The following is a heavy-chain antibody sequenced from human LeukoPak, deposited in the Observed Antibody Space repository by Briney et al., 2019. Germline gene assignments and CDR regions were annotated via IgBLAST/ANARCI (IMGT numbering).Heavy chain of an antibody. D-gene: IGHD3-10*01. Sequence: GSLRLSCAASGFTFNSYHIHWVRQAPGKGLEWVALIAPKGNNKHYADSVKGRFTLSRDNSKNTLNLQMNSLRVEDTALYYCARDYNGHWSVDYWGQGTLVTVSS. CDR1: GFTFNSYH. CDR2: IAPKGNNK. J-gene: IGHJ4*02. V-gene: IGHV3-30*04. CDR3: ARDYNGHWSVDY.